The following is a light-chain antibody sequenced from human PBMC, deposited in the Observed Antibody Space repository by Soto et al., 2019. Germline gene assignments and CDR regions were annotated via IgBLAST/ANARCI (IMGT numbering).Light chain of an antibody. Sequence: VLSKSRATLSLSQGDRATLSCGASQSVTNNYLAWYQQKPGLAPRLLIYDASYRANGIPDRFSGSGSGTDFTLTISRLEPEDFAVYYCQQYGSSPLFPFGPRTKVDIK. J-gene: IGKJ3*01. CDR2: DAS. CDR1: QSVTNNY. CDR3: QQYGSSPLFP. V-gene: IGKV3D-20*01.